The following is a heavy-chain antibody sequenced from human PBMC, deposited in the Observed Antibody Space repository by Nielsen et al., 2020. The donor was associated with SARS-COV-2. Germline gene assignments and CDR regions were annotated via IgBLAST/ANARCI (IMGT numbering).Heavy chain of an antibody. CDR3: ARDSTMVRGGGGYPGPFDI. J-gene: IGHJ3*02. Sequence: SMMVSCKASGGTFSSYAISWVRQAPGQGLEWMGRIIPILGIANYAQKFQGRVTITADKSTSTAYMELSSLRSEDTAVYYCARDSTMVRGGGGYPGPFDIWGQGTMVTVSS. V-gene: IGHV1-69*04. CDR1: GGTFSSYA. D-gene: IGHD3-10*01. CDR2: IIPILGIA.